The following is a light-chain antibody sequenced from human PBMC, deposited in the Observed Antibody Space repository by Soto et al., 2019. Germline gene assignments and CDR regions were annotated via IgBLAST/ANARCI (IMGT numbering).Light chain of an antibody. J-gene: IGLJ2*01. Sequence: QSALTQPPSASGSPGQSVTISCTGTSSDVGGYDYVSWYQQHPGKAPKLMIYEVSKRSSGVPDRFSGSKSGKTATLTVSGLQAEDEADYYCSSYAGSNNYVIFGGGTKLTVL. CDR2: EVS. CDR1: SSDVGGYDY. V-gene: IGLV2-8*01. CDR3: SSYAGSNNYVI.